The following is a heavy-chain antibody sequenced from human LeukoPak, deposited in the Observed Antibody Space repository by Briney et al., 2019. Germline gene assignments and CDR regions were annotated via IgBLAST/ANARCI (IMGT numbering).Heavy chain of an antibody. CDR2: ISGSGNST. Sequence: GGSLRLPCAASGLTFSGSAMSWVRQAPGKGLEWASLISGSGNSTYYADSVKGRFTISRDNSKNTLYLQMNSLRAEDTAVYYCAKVLVLVSANRYYFDYWGQGTLVTVSS. CDR1: GLTFSGSA. J-gene: IGHJ4*02. D-gene: IGHD2-15*01. CDR3: AKVLVLVSANRYYFDY. V-gene: IGHV3-23*01.